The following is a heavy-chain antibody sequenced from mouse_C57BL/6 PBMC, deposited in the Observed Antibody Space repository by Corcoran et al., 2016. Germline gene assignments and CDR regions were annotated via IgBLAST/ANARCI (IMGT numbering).Heavy chain of an antibody. CDR1: GYTFTTYG. J-gene: IGHJ1*03. CDR2: INTYSGVP. V-gene: IGHV9-3*01. Sequence: QIQLVQSGPELKKPGETVKISCKASGYTFTTYGMSWVKQAPGKGLKWMGWINTYSGVPTYADDFKGRFAFSLETSASTAYLQINNLKNEDTATYFCARYRDYYGSSYRYFDVWGTGTTATVSS. D-gene: IGHD1-1*01. CDR3: ARYRDYYGSSYRYFDV.